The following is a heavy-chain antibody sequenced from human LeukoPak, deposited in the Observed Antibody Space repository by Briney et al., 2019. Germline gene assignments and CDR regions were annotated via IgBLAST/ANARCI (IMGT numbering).Heavy chain of an antibody. V-gene: IGHV1-18*01. Sequence: ASVKVSCKASGGTFSTYGISWVRQAPGQGLEWMGWISAYNGNTNYAQKLQGRVTMTTDTSTSTAYMELRSLRSDDTAVYYCARGFYDILTGTYYFYGMDVWGQGTTVTVSS. D-gene: IGHD3-9*01. J-gene: IGHJ6*02. CDR2: ISAYNGNT. CDR3: ARGFYDILTGTYYFYGMDV. CDR1: GGTFSTYG.